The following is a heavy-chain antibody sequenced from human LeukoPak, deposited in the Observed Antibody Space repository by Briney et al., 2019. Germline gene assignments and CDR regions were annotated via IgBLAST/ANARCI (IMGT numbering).Heavy chain of an antibody. V-gene: IGHV3-30-3*01. CDR2: ISYDGSNK. Sequence: GGSLRLSCAASGFTFSSYAMHWVRRAPGKGLEWVAVISYDGSNKYYADSVKGRFTISRDNSKNTLYLQMNSLRAEDTAVYYCARDQADIVVVPAARDYYYYYGMDVWGQGTTVTVSS. D-gene: IGHD2-2*01. J-gene: IGHJ6*02. CDR3: ARDQADIVVVPAARDYYYYYGMDV. CDR1: GFTFSSYA.